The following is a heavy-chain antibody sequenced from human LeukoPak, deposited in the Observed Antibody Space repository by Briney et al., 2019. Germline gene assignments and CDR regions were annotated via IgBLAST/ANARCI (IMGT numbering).Heavy chain of an antibody. Sequence: SQTLSLTCAISGDSVSSNSAAWNWIRQSPSRGLEWLGRTYYRSKWYNDYAVSVKSRITINPDTSKNQFSLQLNSVTAADTAVYYCARHDRCSSTSCSLYYFDSWGQGTLVTVSS. D-gene: IGHD2-2*01. CDR2: TYYRSKWYN. CDR1: GDSVSSNSAA. CDR3: ARHDRCSSTSCSLYYFDS. J-gene: IGHJ4*02. V-gene: IGHV6-1*01.